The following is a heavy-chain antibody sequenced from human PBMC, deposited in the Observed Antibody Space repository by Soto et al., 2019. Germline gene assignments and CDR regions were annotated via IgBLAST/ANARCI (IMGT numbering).Heavy chain of an antibody. CDR2: VYYNENT. V-gene: IGHV4-39*01. D-gene: IGHD3-10*01. CDR3: ARRERYYGSPGWFDP. Sequence: SETLSLTCTVSGGSISSFAHYWGWIRQPPGKGLEWIGTVYYNENTYYNPSLKSRLTISVDTAKNQFSLNLRSVTAADTAIYFCARRERYYGSPGWFDPWGQGTLVTVSS. CDR1: GGSISSFAHY. J-gene: IGHJ5*02.